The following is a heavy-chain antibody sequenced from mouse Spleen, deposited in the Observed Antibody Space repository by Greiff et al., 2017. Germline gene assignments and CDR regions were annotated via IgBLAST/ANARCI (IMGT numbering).Heavy chain of an antibody. CDR1: GYTFTSYW. D-gene: IGHD2-3*01. CDR3: ARESDDGYYVGY. V-gene: IGHV1-53*01. CDR2: INPSNGGT. J-gene: IGHJ2*01. Sequence: QVHVKQPGTELVKPGASVKLSCKASGYTFTSYWMHWVKQRPGQGLEWIGNINPSNGGTNYNEKFKSKATLTVDKSSSTAYMQLSSLTSEDSAVYYCARESDDGYYVGYWGQGTTLTVSS.